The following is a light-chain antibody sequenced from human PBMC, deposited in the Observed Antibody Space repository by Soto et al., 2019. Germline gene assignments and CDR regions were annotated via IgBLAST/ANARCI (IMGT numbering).Light chain of an antibody. V-gene: IGKV1-39*01. CDR2: AAS. J-gene: IGKJ2*01. CDR3: KQSYSTPFS. Sequence: DIQMTQSPSSLSASVGDRVTITCRASQSISSYLNWYQQKPGKAPKLLIYAASSLQSGVPSRFSGSGSGTDFTLTIISLQPEDFATYDCKQSYSTPFSFGQGTKLEIK. CDR1: QSISSY.